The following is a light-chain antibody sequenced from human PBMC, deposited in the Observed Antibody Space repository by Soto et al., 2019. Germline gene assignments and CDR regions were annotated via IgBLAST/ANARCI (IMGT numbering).Light chain of an antibody. Sequence: DVVMTHSPLSLPVTLGQPASISCRSNQSLVHSDGIAYFSWFQQRPGRSPRRLIYKVSNRDSGVPARFSGSGSGNDFALKISRVEAEDVGVYYCMQGTKWPMTLRHGTRLEIX. CDR1: QSLVHSDGIAY. CDR2: KVS. CDR3: MQGTKWPMT. J-gene: IGKJ5*01. V-gene: IGKV2-30*02.